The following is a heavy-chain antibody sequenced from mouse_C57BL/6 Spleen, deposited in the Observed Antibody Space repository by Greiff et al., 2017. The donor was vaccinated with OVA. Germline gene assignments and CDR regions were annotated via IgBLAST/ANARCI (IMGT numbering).Heavy chain of an antibody. J-gene: IGHJ3*01. D-gene: IGHD2-5*01. Sequence: VQLKQSGPELVKPGASVKISCKASGYSFTGYYMNWVKQSPEKSLEWIGEINPSTGGTTYNQKFKAKATLTVDKSSSTAYMQLKSLTSEDSAVYYCARGGYSNSFRAYWGQGTLVTVSA. V-gene: IGHV1-42*01. CDR1: GYSFTGYY. CDR2: INPSTGGT. CDR3: ARGGYSNSFRAY.